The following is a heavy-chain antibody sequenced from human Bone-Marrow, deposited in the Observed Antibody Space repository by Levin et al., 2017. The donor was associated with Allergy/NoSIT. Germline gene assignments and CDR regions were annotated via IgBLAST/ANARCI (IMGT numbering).Heavy chain of an antibody. V-gene: IGHV3-23*01. CDR1: GFTFSSYA. CDR2: ISGSGGST. Sequence: GGSLRLSCAASGFTFSSYAMSWVRQAPGKGLEWVSAISGSGGSTYYADSVKGRFTISRDNSKNTLYLQMNSLRAEDTAVYYCAKASVCCSSTSCYRQVATTGYFDYWGQGTLVTVSS. D-gene: IGHD2-2*01. J-gene: IGHJ4*02. CDR3: AKASVCCSSTSCYRQVATTGYFDY.